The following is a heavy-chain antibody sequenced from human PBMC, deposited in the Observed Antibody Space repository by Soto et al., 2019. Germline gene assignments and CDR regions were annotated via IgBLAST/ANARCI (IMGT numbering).Heavy chain of an antibody. Sequence: SETLSLTCTVSGGSISSSSYYWGWIRQPPGKGLEWIGSIYYSGSTYYNPSLKSRVTISVDTSKNQFSLKLSSVTAADTAVYYFSRLRSPSDAFDIWGQGTMVTVSS. CDR1: GGSISSSSYY. J-gene: IGHJ3*02. CDR2: IYYSGST. CDR3: SRLRSPSDAFDI. V-gene: IGHV4-39*01.